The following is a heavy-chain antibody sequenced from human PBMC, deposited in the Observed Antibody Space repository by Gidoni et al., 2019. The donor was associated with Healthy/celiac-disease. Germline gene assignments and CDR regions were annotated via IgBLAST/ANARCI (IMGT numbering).Heavy chain of an antibody. J-gene: IGHJ3*02. CDR1: GGSFSGYY. CDR2: INHSGST. D-gene: IGHD3-22*01. Sequence: QVQLQQWGAGLLKPSETLSLTCAVYGGSFSGYYWSWIRQPPGRGLEWFGEINHSGSTNYNPSLKSRVTISVDTSKNQFSLKLSSVTAADTAVYYCARARHKYYDRNDAFDIWGQGTMVTVSS. CDR3: ARARHKYYDRNDAFDI. V-gene: IGHV4-34*01.